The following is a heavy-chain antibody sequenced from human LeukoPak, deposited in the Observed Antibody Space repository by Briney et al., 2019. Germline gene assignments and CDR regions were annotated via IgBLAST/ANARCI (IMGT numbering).Heavy chain of an antibody. CDR1: GGSLSSYY. J-gene: IGHJ4*02. D-gene: IGHD6-19*01. CDR3: ARDNSGWPNGYY. CDR2: IYYSGNT. Sequence: SETLSLTCTVSGGSLSSYYWSWIRQLPGKGLEWIGSIYYSGNTNYNPSLKSRVTISVDTSKNQFSLNLSSVTAADTAVYYCARDNSGWPNGYYWGQGTLVTVSS. V-gene: IGHV4-59*12.